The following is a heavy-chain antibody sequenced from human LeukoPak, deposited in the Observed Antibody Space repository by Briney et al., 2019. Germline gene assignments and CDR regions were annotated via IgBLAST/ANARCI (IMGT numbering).Heavy chain of an antibody. CDR1: GFPFSGYW. J-gene: IGHJ2*01. D-gene: IGHD3-22*01. V-gene: IGHV3-7*01. CDR2: INQDGSTQ. Sequence: GGSLRLSCAASGFPFSGYWMDWVRQAPGKGMEWVANINQDGSTQYYAASVKGRFTIFRDNARNSLYLQMNSLRGEDTAVYYCASMGRGYNSRWYFDLWGRGTLVTVSS. CDR3: ASMGRGYNSRWYFDL.